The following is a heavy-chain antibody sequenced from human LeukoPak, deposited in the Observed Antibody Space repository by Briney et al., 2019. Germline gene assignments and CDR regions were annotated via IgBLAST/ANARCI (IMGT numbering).Heavy chain of an antibody. D-gene: IGHD2-21*02. V-gene: IGHV3-21*01. Sequence: GGSLRLYCAASGFTLSSYTLSWLRQAPGQGLEWVSSISSGSSYIYYADSVKGRFTISRANAKNSLYLQMNSLRAEDTAIYYCARGSDWTASLDYWGQGTLVTVSS. J-gene: IGHJ4*02. CDR3: ARGSDWTASLDY. CDR2: ISSGSSYI. CDR1: GFTLSSYT.